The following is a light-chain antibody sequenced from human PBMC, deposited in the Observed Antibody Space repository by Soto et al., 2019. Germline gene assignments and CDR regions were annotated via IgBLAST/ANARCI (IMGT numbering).Light chain of an antibody. CDR1: QTISSNY. V-gene: IGKV3-20*01. J-gene: IGKJ1*01. CDR2: GTS. Sequence: DIVLTQSPGTLSVSPGERATLSCRASQTISSNYLAWYQQKPGQPPSLLIYGTSSRATGTPDRFSGSGSGTDFTLTISRLEPEDSAIYYCQQYISWTFGQGTKVEIK. CDR3: QQYISWT.